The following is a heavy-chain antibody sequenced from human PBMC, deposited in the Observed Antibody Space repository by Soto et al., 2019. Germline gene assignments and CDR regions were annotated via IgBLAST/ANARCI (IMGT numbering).Heavy chain of an antibody. D-gene: IGHD4-17*01. CDR1: GGSISSYY. Sequence: PSDTLSLTFTVSGGSISSYYWSWIRRPPGKGLEWIGYIYYSGSTNYNPSLKSRVTISVDTSKNQFSLKLSSVTAADTAVYYCASNLYDYGDYMFFEYWGQGTLVTVSS. V-gene: IGHV4-59*07. CDR3: ASNLYDYGDYMFFEY. J-gene: IGHJ4*02. CDR2: IYYSGST.